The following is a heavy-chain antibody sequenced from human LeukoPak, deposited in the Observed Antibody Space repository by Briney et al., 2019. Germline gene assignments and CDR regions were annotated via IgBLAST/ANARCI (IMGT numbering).Heavy chain of an antibody. Sequence: ASVKVSCKASGYTFTSYYMHWVRQAPGQGLEWMGIINPSGGSTSYAQKFQGRVTMTRDTSTSTVYMELSSLRSEDTAVYYCAREGYYDRSGPKYSQHWGQGPRVTVPS. J-gene: IGHJ1*01. V-gene: IGHV1-46*01. CDR1: GYTFTSYY. CDR2: INPSGGST. D-gene: IGHD3-22*01. CDR3: AREGYYDRSGPKYSQH.